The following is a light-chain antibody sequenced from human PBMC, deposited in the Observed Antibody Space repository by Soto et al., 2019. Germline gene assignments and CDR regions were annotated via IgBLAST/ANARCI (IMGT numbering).Light chain of an antibody. CDR2: EVS. CDR3: SSYTTTNTVV. CDR1: TSDIGNYKY. J-gene: IGLJ3*02. Sequence: QSALTQSASVSGSPGQSITISCTGTTSDIGNYKYVSWYQQHPGKAPKLIIYEVSNRPSRVSDRFSGSKSGNTASLTVSGLQPEDEADYYCSSYTTTNTVVFGGGTKLTVL. V-gene: IGLV2-14*01.